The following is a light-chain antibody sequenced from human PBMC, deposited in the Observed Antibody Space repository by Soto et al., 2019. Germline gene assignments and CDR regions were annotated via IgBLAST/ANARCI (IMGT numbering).Light chain of an antibody. V-gene: IGKV3-20*01. J-gene: IGKJ1*01. CDR3: QQYGSSGT. Sequence: EIVLTQSPGTLYLSTGERATLSCRASQSVSSSYLAWYQQKPGQAPRLLIYGASNRATGIPDRFSGSGSGTDFTLTISRLEPEDFAVYYCQQYGSSGTFGQGTKVDIK. CDR2: GAS. CDR1: QSVSSSY.